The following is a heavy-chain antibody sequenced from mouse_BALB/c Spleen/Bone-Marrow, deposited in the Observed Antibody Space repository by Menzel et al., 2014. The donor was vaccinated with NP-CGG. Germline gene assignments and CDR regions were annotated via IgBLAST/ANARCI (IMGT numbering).Heavy chain of an antibody. J-gene: IGHJ4*01. V-gene: IGHV1-69*02. CDR2: IYPSDSYT. CDR3: TRSGTLGAMDY. D-gene: IGHD4-1*01. CDR1: GYTFTSYW. Sequence: QVQLQQSGAELVRPGASVKLSCKASGYTFTSYWINWVKQRPGQGLEWIGNIYPSDSYTNYNQKFKDKATLTVDKSFSTAYMQLSSPTSEYSAVYYCTRSGTLGAMDYWGQGTSVTVSS.